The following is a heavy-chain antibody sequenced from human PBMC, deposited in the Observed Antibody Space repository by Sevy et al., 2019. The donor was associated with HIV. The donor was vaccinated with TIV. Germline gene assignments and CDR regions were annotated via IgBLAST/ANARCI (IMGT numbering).Heavy chain of an antibody. Sequence: GGSLRLSCAASGFTFSNAWMSWVRQAPGKGLEWVGRIKSKTDGWTTDYAAPVKGRFTISRDDSKNTLYLQMNSLKTEDTAVYYCTTDPGRASIAARPGRYYYYGMDVWGQGTTVTVSS. D-gene: IGHD6-6*01. CDR2: IKSKTDGWTT. CDR3: TTDPGRASIAARPGRYYYYGMDV. CDR1: GFTFSNAW. V-gene: IGHV3-15*01. J-gene: IGHJ6*02.